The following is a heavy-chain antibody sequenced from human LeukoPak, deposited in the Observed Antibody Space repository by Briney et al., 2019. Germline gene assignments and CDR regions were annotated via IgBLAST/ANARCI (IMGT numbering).Heavy chain of an antibody. D-gene: IGHD2-21*01. CDR3: AKRGEGTAYYFDY. CDR1: GFTFSSYA. CDR2: ISGGGGST. V-gene: IGHV3-23*01. Sequence: GGSLRLSCAASGFTFSSYAMSWVRQAPGKGLEWVSAISGGGGSTYYADSVKGRFTISRDNSENTLYLQMNSLRAEDTAVYYCAKRGEGTAYYFDYWGQGTLVTVSS. J-gene: IGHJ4*02.